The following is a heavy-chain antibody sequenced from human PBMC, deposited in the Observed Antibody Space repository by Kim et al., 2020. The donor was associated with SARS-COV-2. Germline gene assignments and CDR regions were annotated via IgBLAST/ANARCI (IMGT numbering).Heavy chain of an antibody. CDR3: ARHSKFATGFGFDY. J-gene: IGHJ4*02. Sequence: NPSLKRRVTISVDTSKNQFSLKLTSVTAADTAVYYCARHSKFATGFGFDYWGQGTLVTVSS. D-gene: IGHD3-10*01. V-gene: IGHV4-39*01.